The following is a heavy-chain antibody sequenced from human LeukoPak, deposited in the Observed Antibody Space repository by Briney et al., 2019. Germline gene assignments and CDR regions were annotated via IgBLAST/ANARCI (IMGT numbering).Heavy chain of an antibody. V-gene: IGHV1-2*02. CDR3: AREKSPHSLFRVVITTGIDY. CDR2: INPNSGGT. D-gene: IGHD3-22*01. CDR1: GYTFTGYY. Sequence: GASVKVSCKASGYTFTGYYMHWVRQAPGQGLEWMGWINPNSGGTNYAQKFQGRVTMTRDTSISTAYMELSRLRSDDTAVYYCAREKSPHSLFRVVITTGIDYWGQGTLVTVSS. J-gene: IGHJ4*02.